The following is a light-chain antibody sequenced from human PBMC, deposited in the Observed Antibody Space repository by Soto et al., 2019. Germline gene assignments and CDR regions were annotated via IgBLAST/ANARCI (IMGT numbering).Light chain of an antibody. CDR1: QSISTW. CDR2: DAS. CDR3: QQYSTYSWT. V-gene: IGKV1-5*01. J-gene: IGKJ1*01. Sequence: DIQMTQSPSTLSASVGARVTITCRASQSISTWLAWYQQKPGKAPNLLIYDASTLQSGVPSRFSGSGSATEFTLTISNLQAEDVASYYCQQYSTYSWTFGQGTKVDIK.